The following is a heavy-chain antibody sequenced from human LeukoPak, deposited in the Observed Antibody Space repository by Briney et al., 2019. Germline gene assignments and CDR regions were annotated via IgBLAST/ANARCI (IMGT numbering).Heavy chain of an antibody. Sequence: WASVTVSCKASGGTFSSYAISWVRQAPGQGLEWMGRIIPILGIANYAQKFQGRVTITPDKSTSTAYMELSSLRSEDTAVYYCARGARFLEWSYDYYYYGMDVWGQGTTVTVSS. CDR1: GGTFSSYA. CDR2: IIPILGIA. CDR3: ARGARFLEWSYDYYYYGMDV. V-gene: IGHV1-69*04. D-gene: IGHD3-3*01. J-gene: IGHJ6*02.